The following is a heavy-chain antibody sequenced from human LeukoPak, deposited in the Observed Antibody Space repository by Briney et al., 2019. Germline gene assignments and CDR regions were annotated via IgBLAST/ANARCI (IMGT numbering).Heavy chain of an antibody. CDR3: ARGGGALGY. D-gene: IGHD2-15*01. Sequence: GGSLRLSCVVSGFTFRSYWMSWVRQAPGKGLEWVANIKLDGSEKYYVDSVRGRFTISRDNAKNSLYLQMHSLRAEDTAVYYCARGGGALGYWGQGTLVTVSS. J-gene: IGHJ4*02. CDR2: IKLDGSEK. V-gene: IGHV3-7*01. CDR1: GFTFRSYW.